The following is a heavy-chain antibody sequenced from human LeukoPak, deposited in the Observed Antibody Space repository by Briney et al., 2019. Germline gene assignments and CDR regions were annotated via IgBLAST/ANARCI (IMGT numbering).Heavy chain of an antibody. Sequence: PSETLSLTCTVSGGSISIYYWSWIRQPPGKGLEGIGYIYYSGSTNYNPSLKSRVTISVDTSKNQFSLKLSSVTAADTAVYYCARGYSSWNPWGQGTLVTVSS. CDR3: ARGYSSWNP. J-gene: IGHJ1*01. CDR1: GGSISIYY. D-gene: IGHD6-13*01. CDR2: IYYSGST. V-gene: IGHV4-59*01.